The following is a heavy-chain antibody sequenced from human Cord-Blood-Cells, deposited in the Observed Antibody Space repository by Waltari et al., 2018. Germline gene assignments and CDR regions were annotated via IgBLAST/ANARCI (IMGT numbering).Heavy chain of an antibody. CDR1: GYTFTGSS. CDR3: ARDPSYGSGSYYFQH. CDR2: INPNSGGT. V-gene: IGHV1-2*02. Sequence: QVQLVQSGAEVKKPGASVKVPCKASGYTFTGSSMHWVRQAPGQGLEWMGWINPNSGGTNYAQKFQGRVTMTRDTSISTAYMELSRLRSDDTAVYYCARDPSYGSGSYYFQHWGQGTLVTVSS. J-gene: IGHJ1*01. D-gene: IGHD3-10*01.